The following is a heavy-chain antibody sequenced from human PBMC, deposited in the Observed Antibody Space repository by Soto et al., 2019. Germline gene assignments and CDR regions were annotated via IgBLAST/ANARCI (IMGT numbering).Heavy chain of an antibody. J-gene: IGHJ4*02. D-gene: IGHD2-2*01. Sequence: PGGSLRLSCAASGFTFSDHYMDWVRQAPGKGLEWVGRIRNKANSYTIEYAASVKGRFTISRDDSKNSLYLQMNSLKTEDTAVYYCVRAVLLPAPYYFDYWGQGTLVTVSS. CDR3: VRAVLLPAPYYFDY. V-gene: IGHV3-72*01. CDR1: GFTFSDHY. CDR2: IRNKANSYTI.